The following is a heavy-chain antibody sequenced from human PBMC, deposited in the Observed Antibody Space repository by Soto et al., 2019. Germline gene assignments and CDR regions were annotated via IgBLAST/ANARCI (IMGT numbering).Heavy chain of an antibody. CDR1: GFTFSNYGMY. J-gene: IGHJ5*02. CDR2: IYYSGST. V-gene: IGHV4-31*02. CDR3: ARAPTP. Sequence: LRLSCAASGFTFSNYGMYWVRQAPGKGLEWIGYIYYSGSTYYNPSLKSRVTISVDTSKNQFSLKLSSVTAADTAVYYCARAPTPWGQGTLVTVSS.